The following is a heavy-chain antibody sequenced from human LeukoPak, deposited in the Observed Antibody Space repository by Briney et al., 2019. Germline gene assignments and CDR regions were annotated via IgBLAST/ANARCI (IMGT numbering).Heavy chain of an antibody. Sequence: SSETLSLTCTVSGGSISSGYYWGWIRQPPGKGLEWIGSIYYSGSTYYNPSLKSRVTISVDTSKNQFSLKLSSVTAADTAVYYCARHLIELLWGIPYFDYWGQGTLVTVSS. D-gene: IGHD2-2*01. CDR1: GGSISSGYY. CDR3: ARHLIELLWGIPYFDY. CDR2: IYYSGST. J-gene: IGHJ4*02. V-gene: IGHV4-39*01.